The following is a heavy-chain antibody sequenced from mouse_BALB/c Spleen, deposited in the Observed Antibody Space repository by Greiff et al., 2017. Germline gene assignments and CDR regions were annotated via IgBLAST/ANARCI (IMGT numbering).Heavy chain of an antibody. D-gene: IGHD2-4*01. CDR3: ARGDYDYEGRFAY. J-gene: IGHJ3*01. Sequence: VQLQESGPGLVAPSQSLSITCTVSGFSLTSYGVHWVRQPPGKGLEWLGVIWAGGSTNYNSALMSRLSISKDNSKSQVFLKMNSLQTDDTAMYYCARGDYDYEGRFAYWGQGTLVTVSA. CDR2: IWAGGST. V-gene: IGHV2-9*02. CDR1: GFSLTSYG.